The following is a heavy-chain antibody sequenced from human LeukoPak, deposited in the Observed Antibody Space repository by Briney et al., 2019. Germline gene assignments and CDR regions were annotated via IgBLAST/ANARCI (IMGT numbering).Heavy chain of an antibody. V-gene: IGHV3-30-3*01. CDR3: ARDPAAMRAVFDY. CDR2: ISYDGSNK. D-gene: IGHD2-2*01. J-gene: IGHJ4*02. Sequence: GGSLRLSSAASGFTFSSYAMHWVRQAPGKGLEWVAVISYDGSNKYYADSVKGRFTISRDNSKNTLYLQMNSLRAEDTAVYYCARDPAAMRAVFDYWGQGTLVTVSS. CDR1: GFTFSSYA.